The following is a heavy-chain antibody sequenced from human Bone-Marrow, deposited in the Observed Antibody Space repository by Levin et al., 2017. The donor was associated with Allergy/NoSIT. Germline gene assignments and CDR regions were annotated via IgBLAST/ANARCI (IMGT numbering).Heavy chain of an antibody. CDR3: ARLPPQDAVDI. CDR1: GASLTSGGHS. J-gene: IGHJ3*02. V-gene: IGHV4-30-2*01. CDR2: IYDYIYHSGNA. Sequence: SQTLSLTCAVSGASLTSGGHSWSWIRQPPGKGLEWIGYIYDYIYHSGNAFYNPSLKSRVTISIERSKNQFSLRLTSVTAADTAVYYCARLPPQDAVDIWGQGTMVTVSS.